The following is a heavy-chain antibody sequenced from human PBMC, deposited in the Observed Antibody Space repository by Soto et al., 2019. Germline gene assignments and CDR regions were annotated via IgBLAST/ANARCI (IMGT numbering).Heavy chain of an antibody. D-gene: IGHD2-15*01. CDR1: GGSISSYY. CDR2: IYYSGST. CDR3: ARVVAARRASSNYSMYV. V-gene: IGHV4-59*01. J-gene: IGHJ6*03. Sequence: QVQLQESGPGLVKPSETLSLTCTVSGGSISSYYWSWIRQPPGKGLEWIGYIYYSGSTNYNPSLKSRVTLSVDTSKNQFSLKLSSVTAADTAVYYCARVVAARRASSNYSMYVWGKGTTVTVSS.